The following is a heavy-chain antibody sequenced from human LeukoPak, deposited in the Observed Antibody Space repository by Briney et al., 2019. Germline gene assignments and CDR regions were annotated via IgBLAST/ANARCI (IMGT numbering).Heavy chain of an antibody. CDR1: GYTFTSYG. J-gene: IGHJ4*02. D-gene: IGHD3-9*01. V-gene: IGHV1-18*04. Sequence: ASVKVSCKASGYTFTSYGISWVRQAPGQGLEWMGWISAYNGNTNYAQKLQGRVTMTPDTSTSTAYMELRSLRSDDTAVYYCARNGGYDILTGYDFDYWGQGTLVTVSS. CDR2: ISAYNGNT. CDR3: ARNGGYDILTGYDFDY.